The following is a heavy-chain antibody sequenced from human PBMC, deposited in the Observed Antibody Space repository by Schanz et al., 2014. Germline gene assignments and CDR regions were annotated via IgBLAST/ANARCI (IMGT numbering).Heavy chain of an antibody. J-gene: IGHJ4*02. Sequence: QVQLVQSGAEVKKLGASVKVSCKASGYTFTSHGISWVRQAPGQGLEWMGWITAYNGDTNYALKLQGRVTITADRSTSTAYMELSSLRSEDTAVYYCARGYGDSPTDFWGQGTLVTVSS. CDR1: GYTFTSHG. CDR3: ARGYGDSPTDF. D-gene: IGHD4-17*01. V-gene: IGHV1-18*01. CDR2: ITAYNGDT.